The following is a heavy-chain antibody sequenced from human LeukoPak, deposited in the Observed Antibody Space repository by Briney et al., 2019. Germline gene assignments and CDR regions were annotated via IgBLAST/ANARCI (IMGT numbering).Heavy chain of an antibody. CDR1: GGSISSYY. Sequence: SETLSLTCTVSGGSISSYYWSWIRQPPGKGLEWIGYIYYSGSTNYNPSLKSRVTISVDTSKNQFSLKLGSVTAADTAVYYCARLSWDAFDIWGQGTMVTVSS. CDR2: IYYSGST. J-gene: IGHJ3*02. CDR3: ARLSWDAFDI. V-gene: IGHV4-59*08.